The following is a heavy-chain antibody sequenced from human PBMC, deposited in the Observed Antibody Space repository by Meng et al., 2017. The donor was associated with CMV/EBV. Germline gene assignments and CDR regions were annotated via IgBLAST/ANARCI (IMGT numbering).Heavy chain of an antibody. CDR1: GFTFSSYS. CDR3: ARDHPFGVVTPDPYYYYGMDV. D-gene: IGHD3-3*01. CDR2: ISSSSSTI. Sequence: GGSLRLSCAAPGFTFSSYSMNWVRQAPGKGLEWVSYISSSSSTIYYADSVKGRFTISRDNAKNSLYLQMYSLRAEDTAVYYCARDHPFGVVTPDPYYYYGMDVWGQGTMVTVSS. J-gene: IGHJ6*02. V-gene: IGHV3-48*04.